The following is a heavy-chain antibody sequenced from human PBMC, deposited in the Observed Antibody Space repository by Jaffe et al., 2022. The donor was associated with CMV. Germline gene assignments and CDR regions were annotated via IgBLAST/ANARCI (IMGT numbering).Heavy chain of an antibody. J-gene: IGHJ4*02. D-gene: IGHD3-22*01. CDR1: GFRFDDYG. CDR2: INWNSKSI. V-gene: IGHV3-9*01. CDR3: VKDVELGSNNHYYAHFDH. Sequence: EVQLVESGGGLVQPGRSLRLSCTGSGFRFDDYGIHWVRQGPGKGLEWVSGINWNSKSIGYADSVKGRFTISRDNAKNSVFLQMNSLRAEDTALYHCVKDVELGSNNHYYAHFDHWGQGALVTVSS.